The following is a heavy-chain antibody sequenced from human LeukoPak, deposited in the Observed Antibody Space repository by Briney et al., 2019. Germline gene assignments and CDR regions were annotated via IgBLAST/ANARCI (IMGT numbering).Heavy chain of an antibody. J-gene: IGHJ6*02. Sequence: PGGSLRLSCAASGFTFSSYAMHWVRQAPGKGLEWVAVISYDGSNKYYADSVKGRFTISRDNSKNTLYLQMNSLRAEDTAVYYCARDIIAVAGRSYYYYGMDVWGQGTTVTVSS. CDR2: ISYDGSNK. CDR1: GFTFSSYA. CDR3: ARDIIAVAGRSYYYYGMDV. D-gene: IGHD6-19*01. V-gene: IGHV3-30-3*01.